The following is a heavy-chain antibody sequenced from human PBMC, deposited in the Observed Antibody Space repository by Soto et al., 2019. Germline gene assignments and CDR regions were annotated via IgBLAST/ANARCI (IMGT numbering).Heavy chain of an antibody. CDR3: VRVRCFIVLCHTADYGMDV. CDR2: IIPISGTT. Sequence: GASVKVSCKAPRDVFSGYGINWVREAPGQGLEWMGGIIPISGTTNYAQKSQGRVAINADESTDTVYMKLSRLRSEYTAVYFCVRVRCFIVLCHTADYGMDVWGQGTTVTVSS. V-gene: IGHV1-69*13. D-gene: IGHD5-18*01. J-gene: IGHJ6*02. CDR1: RDVFSGYG.